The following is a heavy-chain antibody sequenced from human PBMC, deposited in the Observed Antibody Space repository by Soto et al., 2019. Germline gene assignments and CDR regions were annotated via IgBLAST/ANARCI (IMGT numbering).Heavy chain of an antibody. CDR2: ISYDGSNK. CDR3: AKDSEQLAHHDAFDI. D-gene: IGHD6-6*01. CDR1: GFTFSSYG. Sequence: QVQLVESGGGVVQPGRSLRLSCAASGFTFSSYGMHWVRQAPGKGLEWVAVISYDGSNKYYADSVKGRFTISRDNSKNTLYLQMNSLRAEDTAVYYCAKDSEQLAHHDAFDIWGQGTMVTVSS. J-gene: IGHJ3*02. V-gene: IGHV3-30*18.